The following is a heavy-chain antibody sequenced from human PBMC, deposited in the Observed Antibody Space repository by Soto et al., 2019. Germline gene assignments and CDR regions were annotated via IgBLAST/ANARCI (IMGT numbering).Heavy chain of an antibody. CDR1: GFTFTSSA. CDR2: IVVGSGNT. V-gene: IGHV1-58*01. Sequence: QMQLVQSGPEVKKPGTSVKVSCKASGFTFTSSAVQWVRQARGQRLEWIGWIVVGSGNTNYAQKFQERVTITRDMSTSTAYMELSSLRSEDTAVYYCAADRXXXXPMTHYYYYYGMDVWGQGTTVTVSS. J-gene: IGHJ6*02. CDR3: AADRXXXXPMTHYYYYYGMDV.